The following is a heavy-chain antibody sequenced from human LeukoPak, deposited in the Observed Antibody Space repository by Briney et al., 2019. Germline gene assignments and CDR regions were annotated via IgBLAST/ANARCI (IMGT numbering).Heavy chain of an antibody. CDR2: ISAYNGNT. Sequence: ASVKVSCKASGYTFSSYGISWVRQARGQGLEWMGWISAYNGNTNYAQKLQGRVTMTTDTSTSTAYMELRSLRSDDTAVYYCARSPYYYDSRGPSYFDYWGQGTLVTVSS. V-gene: IGHV1-18*01. CDR1: GYTFSSYG. J-gene: IGHJ4*02. D-gene: IGHD3-22*01. CDR3: ARSPYYYDSRGPSYFDY.